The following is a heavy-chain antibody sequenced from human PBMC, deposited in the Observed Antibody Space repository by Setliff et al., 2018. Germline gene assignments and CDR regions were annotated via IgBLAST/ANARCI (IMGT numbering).Heavy chain of an antibody. D-gene: IGHD2-15*01. CDR2: INHSGST. Sequence: SETLSLTCTVYGGSFTNYYWGWIRQSPGKGLEWIGEINHSGSTNYNPSLKSRLTMSVDTSKKQLSLKLSTVTAADTAVYYCARDLRYCSGGTCYSAFDFWGQGTLVTVSS. V-gene: IGHV4-34*01. J-gene: IGHJ4*02. CDR1: GGSFTNYY. CDR3: ARDLRYCSGGTCYSAFDF.